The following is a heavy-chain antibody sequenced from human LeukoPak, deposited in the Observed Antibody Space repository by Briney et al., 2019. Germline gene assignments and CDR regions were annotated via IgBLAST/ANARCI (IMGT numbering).Heavy chain of an antibody. Sequence: SETLSLTCTVSGSMYNYYWSWIRQPPGKGLEWIGYIHYNGNTNYNPSLKSRVTISVDTSKNQFSLKLSSVTAADTAVYFCARAHDDAFDIWGQGTMVTVSS. CDR2: IHYNGNT. V-gene: IGHV4-59*01. CDR3: ARAHDDAFDI. J-gene: IGHJ3*02. CDR1: GSMYNYY.